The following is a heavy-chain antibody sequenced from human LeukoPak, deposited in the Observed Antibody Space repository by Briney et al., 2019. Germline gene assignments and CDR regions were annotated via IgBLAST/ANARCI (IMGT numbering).Heavy chain of an antibody. D-gene: IGHD6-19*01. CDR3: AKDLAGGGTLAFDI. J-gene: IGHJ3*02. CDR2: IRYDGTNK. Sequence: GGSLRLSCAASGFTLRSYGMHWVRQAPGKGLEWVAIIRYDGTNKYYTDSVKGRFTISRDNSKNTLYLQMNTLRAEDTAVYYCAKDLAGGGTLAFDIWGQGTMVTVSS. V-gene: IGHV3-30*02. CDR1: GFTLRSYG.